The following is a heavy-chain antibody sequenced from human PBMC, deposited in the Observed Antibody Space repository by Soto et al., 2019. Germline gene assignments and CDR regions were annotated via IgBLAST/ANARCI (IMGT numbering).Heavy chain of an antibody. Sequence: GGSLRLSCAGSGFDFSDFHISWVRQAPGKGLEWISYISSSFGHTDYADSVKGRFTISRDNAKSSVFLEMSDLRSDDTAVYYCAANWIFGLNFWGQGALVTVSS. D-gene: IGHD1-1*01. J-gene: IGHJ4*02. CDR2: ISSSFGHT. CDR1: GFDFSDFH. CDR3: AANWIFGLNF. V-gene: IGHV3-11*03.